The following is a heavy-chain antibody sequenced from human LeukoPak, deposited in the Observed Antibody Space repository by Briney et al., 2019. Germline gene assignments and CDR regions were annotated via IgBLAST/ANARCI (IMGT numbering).Heavy chain of an antibody. CDR1: GGSISSYY. CDR2: IYSSGTT. CDR3: ARDQGYLYGLDV. Sequence: PWETLSLTGTVSGGSISSYYWSWIRQPAGKGLEWIGRIYSSGTTNYKSSLKSRVTMSVDTSKSQFSLRLTSVTAADTAVYYCARDQGYLYGLDVWGQGTTVTVSS. J-gene: IGHJ6*02. D-gene: IGHD1-1*01. V-gene: IGHV4-4*07.